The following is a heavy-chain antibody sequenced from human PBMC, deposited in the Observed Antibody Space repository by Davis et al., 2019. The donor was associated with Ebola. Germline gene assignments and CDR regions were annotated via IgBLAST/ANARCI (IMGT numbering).Heavy chain of an antibody. Sequence: AASVKVSCKASGYTFSNFGISWVRQAPGQGLEWLGWISAYNGNTNYAQSVQGRVTMTRNTSISTAYMELSSLRSEDTAVYYCARVLRNYGMDVWGQGTTVTVSS. V-gene: IGHV1-18*01. CDR1: GYTFSNFG. J-gene: IGHJ6*02. CDR3: ARVLRNYGMDV. CDR2: ISAYNGNT.